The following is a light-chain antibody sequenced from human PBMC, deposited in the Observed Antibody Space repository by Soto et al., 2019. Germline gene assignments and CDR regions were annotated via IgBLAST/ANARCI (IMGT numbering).Light chain of an antibody. J-gene: IGLJ1*01. CDR3: CSCAGGYTYL. CDR1: GNDVGAYNY. CDR2: GVV. Sequence: QSVLTQPRSVSGSPGQSVTISCTGTGNDVGAYNYVSWYQQHPGRPPKLLIYGVVRWPSGVPDRFSGSKSGNTASLTISGLQAEDEADYFRCSCAGGYTYLFGTGTKVTVL. V-gene: IGLV2-11*01.